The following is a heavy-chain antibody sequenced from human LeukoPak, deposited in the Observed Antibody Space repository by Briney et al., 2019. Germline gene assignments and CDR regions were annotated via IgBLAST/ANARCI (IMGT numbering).Heavy chain of an antibody. CDR1: GGSISSYY. CDR3: ARTTEGGYNYGYFYYYYMDV. V-gene: IGHV4-59*01. D-gene: IGHD5-18*01. Sequence: SETLSLTCTVSGGSISSYYWSWIRQPPGKGLEWIGYIYYSGSTNYKSSLKSRVTISVDTSKNQFPLKLRSVTAADTAVYYCARTTEGGYNYGYFYYYYMDVWGKGTTVTISS. J-gene: IGHJ6*03. CDR2: IYYSGST.